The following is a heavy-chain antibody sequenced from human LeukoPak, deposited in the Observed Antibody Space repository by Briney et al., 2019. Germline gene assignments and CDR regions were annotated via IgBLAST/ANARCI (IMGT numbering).Heavy chain of an antibody. V-gene: IGHV1-69*05. CDR1: GGTFSSYA. CDR3: VSSPGYYDFWSGYYMDV. J-gene: IGHJ6*03. CDR2: IIPIFGTA. Sequence: SVKVSCKASGGTFSSYAISWVRQAPGQGLEWMGGIIPIFGTANYAQKFQGRVTITTDESTSTAYMELSSLRSEDTAVYYCVSSPGYYDFWSGYYMDVWGKGTTVTVSS. D-gene: IGHD3-3*01.